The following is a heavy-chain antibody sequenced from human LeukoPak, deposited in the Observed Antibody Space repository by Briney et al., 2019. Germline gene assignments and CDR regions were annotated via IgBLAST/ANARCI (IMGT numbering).Heavy chain of an antibody. J-gene: IGHJ6*03. CDR1: GYTFTGHF. CDR2: INPNSGGT. D-gene: IGHD2-2*01. Sequence: ASVKVPCKASGYTFTGHFMHWVRQAPGQGLEWMGWINPNSGGTNYAQKFQGRVTMTRDTSISTAYMELRSLRSDDTAVYYCARGAVPVYYYYMDVWGKGTTVTVSS. CDR3: ARGAVPVYYYYMDV. V-gene: IGHV1-2*02.